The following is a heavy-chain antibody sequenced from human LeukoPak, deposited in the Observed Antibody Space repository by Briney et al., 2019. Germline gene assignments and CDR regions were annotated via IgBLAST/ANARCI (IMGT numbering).Heavy chain of an antibody. CDR3: ARVSPGGNSDY. CDR2: IYSSGST. CDR1: GGSISSYY. D-gene: IGHD4-23*01. V-gene: IGHV4-4*07. Sequence: SETLSLTCTVSGGSISSYYWSWIRQPAGKGLEWIGRIYSSGSTNYNPSLKSRVTMSVDMSRNQFSLKLSSVTAADTAVYYCARVSPGGNSDYLGQGTLVTISS. J-gene: IGHJ4*02.